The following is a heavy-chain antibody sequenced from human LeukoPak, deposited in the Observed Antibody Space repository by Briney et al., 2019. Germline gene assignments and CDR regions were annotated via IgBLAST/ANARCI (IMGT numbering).Heavy chain of an antibody. CDR3: ARVGYDYGGADY. CDR1: GFTFSSYA. V-gene: IGHV3-30*04. D-gene: IGHD5-12*01. J-gene: IGHJ4*02. Sequence: GGSLRLSCAASGFTFSSYAMHWVRQAPGKGLEWGAVISYDGSNKYYAASVKGRFTISRDDSKNTLFLQMKSLRPEDTAIYYSARVGYDYGGADYWGQGTLVTVSS. CDR2: ISYDGSNK.